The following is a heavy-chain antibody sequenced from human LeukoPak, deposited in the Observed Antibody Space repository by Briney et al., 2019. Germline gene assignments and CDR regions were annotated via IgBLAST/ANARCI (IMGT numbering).Heavy chain of an antibody. Sequence: PGGSLRLSCAASGFTFSNYGLHWVLQAPGKGLGWVALISYDGRSNKYYADSVKGRFTISRDNAKNSLYLQMNSLRDEDTAVYYCARGFGELFYWGQGTLVTVSS. J-gene: IGHJ4*02. CDR1: GFTFSNYG. CDR3: ARGFGELFY. D-gene: IGHD3-10*01. V-gene: IGHV3-30*03. CDR2: ISYDGRSNK.